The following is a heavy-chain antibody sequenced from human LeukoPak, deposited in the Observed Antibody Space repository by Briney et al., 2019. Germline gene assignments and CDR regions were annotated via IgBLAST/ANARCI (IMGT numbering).Heavy chain of an antibody. D-gene: IGHD2-8*02. V-gene: IGHV4-34*01. CDR3: ARGPTGYYMDV. J-gene: IGHJ6*03. Sequence: SETLSLTCAVYGGSFSGYYWSWIRQPPGKGLEWIGEINHSGSTNYNPSLKSRVTISVDTSKTQFSLKVSSVTAADTAVYYCARGPTGYYMDVWGKGTTVTVFS. CDR1: GGSFSGYY. CDR2: INHSGST.